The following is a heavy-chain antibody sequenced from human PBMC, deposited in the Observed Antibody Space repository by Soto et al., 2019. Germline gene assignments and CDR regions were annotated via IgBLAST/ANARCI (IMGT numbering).Heavy chain of an antibody. CDR2: IIPVVGLG. CDR1: GGPFTGYT. D-gene: IGHD3-10*02. V-gene: IGHV1-69*02. CDR3: VSDDCSEINWFDP. J-gene: IGHJ5*02. Sequence: QVLLVQSGAEVRQPGASVRVSCTFSGGPFTGYTFTWLRQAAGQGFEWMGRIIPVVGLGEPAQRFQDRLTLTADTSTYTTDMELSRLRLDDKAVYFCVSDDCSEINWFDPWGQGTRVTVSS.